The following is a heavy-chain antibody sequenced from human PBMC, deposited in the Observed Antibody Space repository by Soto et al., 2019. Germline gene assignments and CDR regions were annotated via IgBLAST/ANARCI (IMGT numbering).Heavy chain of an antibody. D-gene: IGHD1-26*01. Sequence: ASVKVSCKASGYTFTSYYMHWLRQAPGQGLEWMGIINPSGGSTSYGQKFQGRVTMTRDTSTSTVYIELSSLRSEDTAVYYCAREVGATGSDYFEYWGQGTMVTVSS. CDR1: GYTFTSYY. CDR3: AREVGATGSDYFEY. J-gene: IGHJ4*02. V-gene: IGHV1-46*01. CDR2: INPSGGST.